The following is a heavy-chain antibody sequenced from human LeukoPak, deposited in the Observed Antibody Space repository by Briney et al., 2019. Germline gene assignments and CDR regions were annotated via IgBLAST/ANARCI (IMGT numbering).Heavy chain of an antibody. CDR1: GNTFSSNI. D-gene: IGHD1-14*01. V-gene: IGHV1-3*01. J-gene: IGHJ3*01. Sequence: ASVKVSCKTSGNTFSSNIINWVRQAPAQRLDWMGWINAANGNTKYSEKFQGRVTITRDTSASTVYMELSSLRSEDTAVYYCARERPTTTAFHVWGQGTMVTVS. CDR3: ARERPTTTAFHV. CDR2: INAANGNT.